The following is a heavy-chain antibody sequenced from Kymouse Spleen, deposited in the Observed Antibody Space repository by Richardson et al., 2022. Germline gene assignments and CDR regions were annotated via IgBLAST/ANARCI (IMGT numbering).Heavy chain of an antibody. V-gene: IGHV1-2*04. D-gene: IGHD1-7*01. CDR3: ARGNRNWNYGFYYFDY. J-gene: IGHJ4*02. Sequence: QVQLVQSGAEVKKPGASVKVSCKASGYTFTGYYMHWVRQAPGQGLEWMGWINPNSGGTNYAQKFQGWVTMTRDTSISTAYMELSRLRSDDTAVYYCARGNRNWNYGFYYFDYWGQGTLVTVSS. CDR2: INPNSGGT. CDR1: GYTFTGYY.